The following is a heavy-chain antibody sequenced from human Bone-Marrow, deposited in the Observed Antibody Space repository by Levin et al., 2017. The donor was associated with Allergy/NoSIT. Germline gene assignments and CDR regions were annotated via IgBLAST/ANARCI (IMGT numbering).Heavy chain of an antibody. CDR1: GYTFTSYA. Sequence: ASVKVSCKASGYTFTSYAMHWVRQAPGQRLEWMGWINAGNGNTKYSQKFQGRVTITRDTSASTAYMELSSLRSEDTAVYYCARGAAAAAPFRYYYGMDVWGQGTTVTVSS. CDR2: INAGNGNT. D-gene: IGHD6-13*01. V-gene: IGHV1-3*01. J-gene: IGHJ6*02. CDR3: ARGAAAAAPFRYYYGMDV.